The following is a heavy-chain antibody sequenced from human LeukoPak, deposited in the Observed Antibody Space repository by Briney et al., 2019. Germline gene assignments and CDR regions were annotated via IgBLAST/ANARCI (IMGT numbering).Heavy chain of an antibody. V-gene: IGHV3-11*01. CDR2: ISSSGSTI. Sequence: GGSLRLSCAASGFTFSDYYMSWIRQAPGKGLEWVSYISSSGSTIYYADSVKGRFTISRDNAKNSLYLRMNSLRAEDTAVYYCARDQVRIARGMDVWGQGTTVTVSS. D-gene: IGHD6-13*01. CDR1: GFTFSDYY. J-gene: IGHJ6*02. CDR3: ARDQVRIARGMDV.